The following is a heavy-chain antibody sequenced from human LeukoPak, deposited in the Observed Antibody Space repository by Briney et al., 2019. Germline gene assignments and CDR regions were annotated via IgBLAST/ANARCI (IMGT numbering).Heavy chain of an antibody. CDR1: GYSISSGYY. V-gene: IGHV4-38-2*02. CDR2: IYHSGST. Sequence: SETLSLTCTVSGYSISSGYYWGWIRQPPGKGLEWIGNIYHSGSTNSNPSLKSRVTISVDTSKNQSSLKLSSVTAADTAVYFCAREYSGYDSDYFYYYMDVWGKGTTVTVSS. J-gene: IGHJ6*03. D-gene: IGHD5-12*01. CDR3: AREYSGYDSDYFYYYMDV.